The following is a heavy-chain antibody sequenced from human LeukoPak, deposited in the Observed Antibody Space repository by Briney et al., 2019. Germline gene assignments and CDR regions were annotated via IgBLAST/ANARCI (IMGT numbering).Heavy chain of an antibody. Sequence: PSETLSLTCAVSGYSISSGYYWGWIRQPPGKGLEWIGSIYHRGSTYYNPSLKSRVTISVDTSKNQFSLKLSSVTAADTAVYYCCRRWAAASFDYWGQGTLVTVSS. V-gene: IGHV4-38-2*01. J-gene: IGHJ4*02. CDR3: CRRWAAASFDY. D-gene: IGHD6-13*01. CDR1: GYSISSGYY. CDR2: IYHRGST.